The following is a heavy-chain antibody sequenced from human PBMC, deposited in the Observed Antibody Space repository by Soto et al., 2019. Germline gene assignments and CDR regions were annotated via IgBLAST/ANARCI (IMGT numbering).Heavy chain of an antibody. Sequence: PSETLSLTCAVYGGSFSGYYWSWIRQPPGKGLEWIGEINHSGSTNYNPSLKSRVTISVDTSKNQFSLKLSSVTAADTAVYYCARGRSIAAAGTGKLRRKYYFDYWGQGTLVTVSS. CDR1: GGSFSGYY. CDR3: ARGRSIAAAGTGKLRRKYYFDY. CDR2: INHSGST. J-gene: IGHJ4*02. V-gene: IGHV4-34*01. D-gene: IGHD6-13*01.